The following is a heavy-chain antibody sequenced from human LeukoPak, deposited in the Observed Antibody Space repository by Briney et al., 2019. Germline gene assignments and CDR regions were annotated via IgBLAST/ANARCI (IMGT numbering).Heavy chain of an antibody. CDR1: GGSISSYY. Sequence: MTSETLSLTCTVSGGSISSYYWSWIRQPPGKGLEWIGEINHSGSTNYNPSLKSRVTISVDTSKNQFSLKLSSVTAADTAVYYCARGAWLVRGLNWFDPWGQGTLVTVSS. CDR3: ARGAWLVRGLNWFDP. J-gene: IGHJ5*02. D-gene: IGHD6-19*01. V-gene: IGHV4-34*01. CDR2: INHSGST.